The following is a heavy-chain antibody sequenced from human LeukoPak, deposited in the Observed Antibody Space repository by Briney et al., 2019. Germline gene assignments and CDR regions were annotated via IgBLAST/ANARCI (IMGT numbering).Heavy chain of an antibody. Sequence: SETLSPTCAVYGGSFSGYYWSWIRQPPGKGLERIGEINHSGSTNYNPSLKSRLTISIDTSKNQFSLKLRSVTAADTAVYYCAREDAEQMDNSFDIWGQGTMVTVSS. CDR3: AREDAEQMDNSFDI. J-gene: IGHJ3*02. CDR1: GGSFSGYY. D-gene: IGHD5-24*01. CDR2: INHSGST. V-gene: IGHV4-34*01.